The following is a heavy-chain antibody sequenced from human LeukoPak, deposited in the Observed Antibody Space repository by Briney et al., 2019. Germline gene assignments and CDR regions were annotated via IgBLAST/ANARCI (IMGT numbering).Heavy chain of an antibody. CDR1: GLTFSTYA. CDR2: TSSGGGSS. J-gene: IGHJ4*02. D-gene: IGHD5-18*01. V-gene: IGHV3-23*01. Sequence: GGSLRLSCAASGLTFSTYAMSWVRQAPGKGLEWVSGTSSGGGSSHYADSVKGRFTISRDNSKNTLYLQMNSLRAEDTAVYYCARSARGGYSYGYVDYWGQGTLVTVSS. CDR3: ARSARGGYSYGYVDY.